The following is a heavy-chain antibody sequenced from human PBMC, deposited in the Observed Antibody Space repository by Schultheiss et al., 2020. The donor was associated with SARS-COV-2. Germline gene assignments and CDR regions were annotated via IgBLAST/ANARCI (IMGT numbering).Heavy chain of an antibody. D-gene: IGHD6-13*01. V-gene: IGHV4-31*01. CDR2: IYYSGST. J-gene: IGHJ1*01. Sequence: SQTLSLTCTVSGGSISSGGYYWSWIRQHPGKGLEWIGYIYYSGSTYYNPSLKSLVTISVDTSKNQFSLKLSSVTAADTAVYYCARDGGEEQQLVFQHWGQGTLVTVSS. CDR1: GGSISSGGYY. CDR3: ARDGGEEQQLVFQH.